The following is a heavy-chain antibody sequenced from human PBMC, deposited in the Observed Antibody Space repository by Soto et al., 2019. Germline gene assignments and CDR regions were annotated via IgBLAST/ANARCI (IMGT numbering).Heavy chain of an antibody. CDR3: ARDRDSSGWYGGRYFDY. D-gene: IGHD6-19*01. J-gene: IGHJ4*02. CDR1: GFTFSSYG. CDR2: IWYDGSNK. Sequence: QVQLVESGGGLVQPGRSLRLSCAASGFTFSSYGMHWVRQAPGKGLEWVAVIWYDGSNKYYADSVKGRFTISRDNSKNTLYLQMNSLRAEDTAVYYCARDRDSSGWYGGRYFDYWGQGTLVTVSS. V-gene: IGHV3-33*01.